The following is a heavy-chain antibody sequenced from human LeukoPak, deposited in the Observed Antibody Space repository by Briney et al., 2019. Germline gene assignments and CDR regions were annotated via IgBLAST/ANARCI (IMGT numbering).Heavy chain of an antibody. V-gene: IGHV4-59*08. CDR2: IYYSGST. CDR1: GGSVSSYY. D-gene: IGHD4-11*01. Sequence: PSETLSLTCTVSGGSVSSYYWSWIRQPPGKGLEWIGYIYYSGSTNYNPSLKSRVTISVDTSKNQFSLKLSSVTAADTAVYYCARTSNYAREAFDIWGQGTMVTVSS. J-gene: IGHJ3*02. CDR3: ARTSNYAREAFDI.